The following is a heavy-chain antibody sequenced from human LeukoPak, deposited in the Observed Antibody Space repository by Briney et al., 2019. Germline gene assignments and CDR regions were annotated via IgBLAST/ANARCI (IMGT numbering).Heavy chain of an antibody. CDR2: ISGSGGST. J-gene: IGHJ4*02. CDR3: ARVFGEWLPVVDY. CDR1: GFTFSSYA. V-gene: IGHV3-23*01. D-gene: IGHD2-15*01. Sequence: GGSLRLSCAASGFTFSSYAMSWVRQAPGKGLEWVSAISGSGGSTYYADSVKGRFTISRDNAKNSLYLQMNSLRAEDTAVYYCARVFGEWLPVVDYWGQGTLVTVSS.